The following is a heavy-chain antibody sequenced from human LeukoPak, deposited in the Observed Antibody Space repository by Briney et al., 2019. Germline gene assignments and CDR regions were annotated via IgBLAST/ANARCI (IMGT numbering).Heavy chain of an antibody. CDR3: ARDPGGGYNNYAFDI. D-gene: IGHD5-24*01. CDR2: ISGTSGNT. J-gene: IGHJ3*02. CDR1: GFTFSIYA. V-gene: IGHV3-23*01. Sequence: GGSLRLSCAASGFTFSIYAMSWVRQAPGKGLEWVSSISGTSGNTYYADSVKGRFAISRDNSKNTLYLQMNSLRAEDTAVYYCARDPGGGYNNYAFDIWGQGTMVTVSS.